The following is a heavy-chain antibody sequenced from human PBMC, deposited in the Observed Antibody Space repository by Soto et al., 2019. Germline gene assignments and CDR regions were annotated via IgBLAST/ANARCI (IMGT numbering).Heavy chain of an antibody. V-gene: IGHV3-7*01. D-gene: IGHD6-19*01. Sequence: GSLRLSCAASGFTFSSYWMHWVRQAPGKGLEWVANIKQDGSEKYYVDSVKGRFTISRDNAKNSLYLQMNSLRAEDTAVYYCAREEADSSADLIDPWGQGTLVTVSS. CDR3: AREEADSSADLIDP. CDR1: GFTFSSYW. J-gene: IGHJ5*02. CDR2: IKQDGSEK.